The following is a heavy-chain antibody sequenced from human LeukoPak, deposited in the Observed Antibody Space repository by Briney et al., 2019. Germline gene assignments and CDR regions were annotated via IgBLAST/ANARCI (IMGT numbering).Heavy chain of an antibody. CDR2: IKQDGSEK. J-gene: IGHJ6*03. D-gene: IGHD3-3*01. CDR1: GFTFSTYS. Sequence: PGGSLRLSCAASGFTFSTYSMNWVRQAPGKGLEWVANIKQDGSEKYYVDSVKGRFTISRDNAKNSLYLQMNSLRAEDTAVYYCARDRFLEWLSYYYYYYMDVWGKGTTVTVSS. V-gene: IGHV3-7*01. CDR3: ARDRFLEWLSYYYYYYMDV.